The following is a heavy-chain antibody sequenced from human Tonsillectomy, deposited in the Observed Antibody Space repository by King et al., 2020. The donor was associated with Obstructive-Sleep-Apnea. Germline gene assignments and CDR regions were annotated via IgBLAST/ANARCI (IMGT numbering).Heavy chain of an antibody. CDR2: IYYSGST. Sequence: VQLQESGPGLVKPSETLSLTCTVSGGSISSDYWSWIRQPPGKGLEWIGFIYYSGSTNYNPSLKSRVTISVDTSKNQFSLKLSSVIAADTAVYYCAGRQHPRGDIVVVPAAMSPQKNFYYGMDVWGQGTTVTVSS. J-gene: IGHJ6*02. CDR1: GGSISSDY. CDR3: AGRQHPRGDIVVVPAAMSPQKNFYYGMDV. D-gene: IGHD2-2*01. V-gene: IGHV4-59*08.